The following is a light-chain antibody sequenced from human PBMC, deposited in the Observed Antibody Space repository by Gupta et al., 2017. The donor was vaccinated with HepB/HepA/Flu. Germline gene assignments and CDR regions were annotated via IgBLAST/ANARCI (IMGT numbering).Light chain of an antibody. CDR1: QSVSSY. J-gene: IGKJ5*01. V-gene: IGKV3-11*01. CDR2: DAS. CDR3: QQRSNPPIT. Sequence: EIVLTQSPATLSLSPGERATLSCRASQSVSSYLAWYQQTPGQAPRLLIYDASNRATGIPARFSGSGSGTDFTLTISSLEPEDFAVYYCQQRSNPPITFGQGTRLEIK.